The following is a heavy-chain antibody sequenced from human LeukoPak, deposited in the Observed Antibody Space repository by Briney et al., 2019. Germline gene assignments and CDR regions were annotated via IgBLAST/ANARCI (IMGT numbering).Heavy chain of an antibody. CDR1: GFSVRDYA. CDR2: MSYEETYK. V-gene: IGHV3-30-3*01. CDR3: ARDFGVIRRS. Sequence: GGSLRLSFAASGFSVRDYAMHWVRQAPGKGLEWVAVMSYEETYKNYAEAVKGRFTISRDDSKNTLFLQMSSLRPEDTAVYYCARDFGVIRRSWGQGTLVSVSS. D-gene: IGHD3-3*01. J-gene: IGHJ5*02.